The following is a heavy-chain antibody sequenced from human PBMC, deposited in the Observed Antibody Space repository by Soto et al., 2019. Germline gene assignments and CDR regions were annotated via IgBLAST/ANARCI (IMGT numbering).Heavy chain of an antibody. CDR2: IYYSGST. J-gene: IGHJ6*03. Sequence: SETLSLTCTVSGGSISSYYWSWIRQPPGKGLEWIGYIYYSGSTNYNPSLKSRVTISVDTSKNQFSLKLSSVTAADTAVYYCARRKMVVPAAMWSVSNSGYYYYMDVWGKGTTVTVSS. CDR1: GGSISSYY. V-gene: IGHV4-59*08. CDR3: ARRKMVVPAAMWSVSNSGYYYYMDV. D-gene: IGHD2-2*01.